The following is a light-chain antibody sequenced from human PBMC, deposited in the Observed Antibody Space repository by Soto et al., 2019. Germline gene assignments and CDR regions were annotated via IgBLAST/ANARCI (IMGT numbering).Light chain of an antibody. CDR3: SSCTISTSLPVL. CDR1: SSDVGAYNY. Sequence: QSALTQPASVSGSPGQSITISCTGTSSDVGAYNYVSWYQQHPGKAPKLMIYDVSNRPSGVSNRFSVSKSGNTASLTISGLLAEDEADYYCSSCTISTSLPVLFGGGTKLTVL. J-gene: IGLJ2*01. V-gene: IGLV2-14*03. CDR2: DVS.